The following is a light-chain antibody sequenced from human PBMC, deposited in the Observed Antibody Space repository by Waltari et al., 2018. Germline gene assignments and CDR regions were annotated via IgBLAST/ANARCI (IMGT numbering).Light chain of an antibody. Sequence: DIVMTQSPDSLAVSLVERASINCKASQSVLYSSNNKNYLAWYQQKPGQPPKLLIYWASTRESGVPDRFSGSGSGTDFTLTISSLQAEDVAVYYCQQYYSPLTFGGGTKVEIK. CDR3: QQYYSPLT. J-gene: IGKJ4*01. V-gene: IGKV4-1*01. CDR1: QSVLYSSNNKNY. CDR2: WAS.